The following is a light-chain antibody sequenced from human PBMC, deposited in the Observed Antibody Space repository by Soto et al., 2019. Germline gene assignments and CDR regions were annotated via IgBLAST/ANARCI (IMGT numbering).Light chain of an antibody. CDR1: LSVSGY. V-gene: IGKV3-11*01. J-gene: IGKJ5*01. Sequence: EIVLTQSPATLSLSPGERATLSCRASLSVSGYLAWYQQRPGQAPRLLIYDTSNRATGIPGRFSGGGSGTDFPLTIDSLEPEDVAVYYCQQRANFGQGTRLEIK. CDR3: QQRAN. CDR2: DTS.